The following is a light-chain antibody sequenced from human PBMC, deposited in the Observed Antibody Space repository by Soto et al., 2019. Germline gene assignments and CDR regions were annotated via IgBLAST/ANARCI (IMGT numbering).Light chain of an antibody. V-gene: IGKV3-20*01. Sequence: EVVLTQSPGTLSLSPGESATLSCRASQSIRSNYLAWYQHKPGQAPRLLIYDASSRSPVIPDRFSGSGSGTDFTLTITRLEPEDFAVYYCHQYGRSLWTFGQGTKVDIK. CDR3: HQYGRSLWT. CDR1: QSIRSNY. CDR2: DAS. J-gene: IGKJ1*01.